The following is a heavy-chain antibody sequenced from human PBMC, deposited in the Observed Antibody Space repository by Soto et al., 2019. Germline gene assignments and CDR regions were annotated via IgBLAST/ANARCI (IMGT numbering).Heavy chain of an antibody. J-gene: IGHJ3*02. D-gene: IGHD3-22*01. V-gene: IGHV3-48*01. CDR3: VRDDRWAFDI. CDR2: ISVGSGSI. Sequence: ELQLVESGGGLVQPGGSLRVSCAASGFIFRSYAFNWIRQAPGKGLEWVSYISVGSGSIFYADSVKGRFTISRDDGKNSLYLHMNTLRGEDTAVYYCVRDDRWAFDIWGQGTMVTVSS. CDR1: GFIFRSYA.